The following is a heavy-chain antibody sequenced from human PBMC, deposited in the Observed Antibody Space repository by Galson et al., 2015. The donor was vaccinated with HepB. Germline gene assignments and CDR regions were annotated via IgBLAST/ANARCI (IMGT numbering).Heavy chain of an antibody. V-gene: IGHV3-53*01. D-gene: IGHD3-10*01. CDR1: GFTVSSNY. CDR2: IYSGGST. Sequence: SLRLSCAASGFTVSSNYMSWVRQAPGKGLEWVSVIYSGGSTYYADSVKGRFTISRDNSKNTLYLQMNSLRAEDTAVYYCARVTMVRGVIIRTWYFDLWGRGTLVTVSS. CDR3: ARVTMVRGVIIRTWYFDL. J-gene: IGHJ2*01.